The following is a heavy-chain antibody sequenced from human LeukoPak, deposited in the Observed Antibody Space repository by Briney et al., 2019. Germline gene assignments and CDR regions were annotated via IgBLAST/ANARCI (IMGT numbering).Heavy chain of an antibody. CDR1: GGSISSYD. J-gene: IGHJ6*03. CDR3: ARGRVSSSTYYSTYYYYFYMDV. Sequence: KASETLSLTCTVSGGSISSYDWSWIRQPAGKGLEWIGRIYTSGSTNYNPSLKSRVTMSVDTSKNQFSLRLRSVTAADTAVYFCARGRVSSSTYYSTYYYYFYMDVWGKGTTVTVSS. CDR2: IYTSGST. D-gene: IGHD3-22*01. V-gene: IGHV4-4*07.